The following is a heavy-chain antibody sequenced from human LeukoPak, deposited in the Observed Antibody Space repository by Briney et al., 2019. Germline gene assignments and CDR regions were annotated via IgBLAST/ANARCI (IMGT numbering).Heavy chain of an antibody. V-gene: IGHV3-7*01. CDR3: TRDRSRAEDD. CDR2: INQGGSDK. Sequence: GGSLKLSCVASGFTFSNAWMSWVRQAPGKGLEWVANINQGGSDKYYVDSVKGRFTISRDNANNLLYLQMNSLRGEDTAVYYCTRDRSRAEDDWGQGTLVTVSS. CDR1: GFTFSNAW. J-gene: IGHJ4*02. D-gene: IGHD1-14*01.